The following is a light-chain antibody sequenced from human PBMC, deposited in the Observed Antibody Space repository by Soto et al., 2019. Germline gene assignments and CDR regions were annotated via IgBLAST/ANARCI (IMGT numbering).Light chain of an antibody. CDR3: QQYNNWPCT. Sequence: EIVMTQSQATLSVSPGERATLSCRASPSVSSNLAWYQQKPGQAPRLLIYGASTRATGIPDRFSGSGSGTEFTLTISSLQSEDFAVYYCQQYNNWPCTFGQGTKVEIK. CDR2: GAS. V-gene: IGKV3-15*01. CDR1: PSVSSN. J-gene: IGKJ1*01.